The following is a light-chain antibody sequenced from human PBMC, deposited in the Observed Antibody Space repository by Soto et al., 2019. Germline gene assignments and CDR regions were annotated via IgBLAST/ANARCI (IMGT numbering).Light chain of an antibody. J-gene: IGKJ4*01. Sequence: VAILYRPSQAVPNNMAWYQQKPGKPPKLLIYEESTLHSGVPSRFSGRKYGTQYTLTRDRLAAAEFALNHCPEHPNWPAVGEGTKVDIK. CDR2: EES. V-gene: IGKV1-9*01. CDR1: QAVPNN. CDR3: PEHPNWPA.